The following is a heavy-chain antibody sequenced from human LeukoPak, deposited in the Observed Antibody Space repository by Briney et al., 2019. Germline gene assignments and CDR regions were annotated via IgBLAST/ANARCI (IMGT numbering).Heavy chain of an antibody. V-gene: IGHV3-23*01. CDR3: AKDYSDSRVADVFFEY. CDR2: ITSGFTP. J-gene: IGHJ4*02. D-gene: IGHD2-15*01. Sequence: TGGSLRLSCAASGLTFSDYAMSRFRQAPGKGLEWVSGITSGFTPHYADSVKGRFTISRDNSKNTFHLQLNSLRAEDTAVYYCAKDYSDSRVADVFFEYWGQGTLVTVSS. CDR1: GLTFSDYA.